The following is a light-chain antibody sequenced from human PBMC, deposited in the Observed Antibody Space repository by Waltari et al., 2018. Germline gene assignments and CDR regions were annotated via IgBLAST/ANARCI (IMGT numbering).Light chain of an antibody. CDR3: QQYSSPPFT. J-gene: IGKJ3*01. CDR1: QSVLYNSNNKNY. Sequence: DIVMTQSPDWLAVSLGERATINCKSSQSVLYNSNNKNYLTWYQQKPGQPPKLLISWASTRESGVPDRFSGSGSGTDFTLTISSLQAEDVAVYYCQQYSSPPFTFGPGTKVDI. V-gene: IGKV4-1*01. CDR2: WAS.